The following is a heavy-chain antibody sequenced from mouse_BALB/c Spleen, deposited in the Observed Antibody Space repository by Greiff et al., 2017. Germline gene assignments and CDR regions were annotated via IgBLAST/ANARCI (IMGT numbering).Heavy chain of an antibody. J-gene: IGHJ3*01. CDR1: GFTFSSFG. CDR3: ARDGFAY. Sequence: EVMLVESGGGLVQPGGSRKLSCAASGFTFSSFGMHWVRQAPEKGLEWVAYISSGSSTIYYADTVKGRFTISRDNPKYTLFLQMTSLRSEDTAMYYCARDGFAYWGQGTLVTVSA. V-gene: IGHV5-17*02. D-gene: IGHD2-3*01. CDR2: ISSGSSTI.